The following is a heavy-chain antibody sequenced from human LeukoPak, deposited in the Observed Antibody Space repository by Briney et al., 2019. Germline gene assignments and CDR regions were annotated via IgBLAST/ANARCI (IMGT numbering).Heavy chain of an antibody. D-gene: IGHD3-22*01. J-gene: IGHJ4*02. CDR1: GFTVSSNY. V-gene: IGHV3-53*01. CDR2: IYSGGST. Sequence: GGSLRLSCAASGFTVSSNYMSWVRQAPGKGLEWVSVIYSGGSTYYADSVKGRFTTSRDNSKNTLYLQMNSLRAEDTAVYYCAREYYYDSSGLDYWGQGTLVTVSS. CDR3: AREYYYDSSGLDY.